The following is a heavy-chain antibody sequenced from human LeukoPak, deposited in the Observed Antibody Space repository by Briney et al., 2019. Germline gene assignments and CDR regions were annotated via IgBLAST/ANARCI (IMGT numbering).Heavy chain of an antibody. Sequence: GGSLRLSCATSGFTFSSNGMSWVRHVPGRGLDWVANIKPDGSAEYYAASVKGRFTVSRDNAKNSLYLQMNSLRVEDTAVYYCARANNSSWHNWGQGTLVTVSS. CDR1: GFTFSSNG. D-gene: IGHD6-13*01. J-gene: IGHJ4*02. CDR2: IKPDGSAE. CDR3: ARANNSSWHN. V-gene: IGHV3-7*01.